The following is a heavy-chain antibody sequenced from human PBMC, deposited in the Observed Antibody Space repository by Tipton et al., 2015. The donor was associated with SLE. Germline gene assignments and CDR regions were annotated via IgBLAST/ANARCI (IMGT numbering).Heavy chain of an antibody. Sequence: QLVQSGGGVVQPGRSLRLSCAASGFTFSSYAMHWVRQAPGKGLERVAVISYDGSNKYYADSVKGRFTISRDSSKNTLYVQVSSLRAEDTAVYYWARDLVGPTGYGMGVWGQGTTVAVSS. V-gene: IGHV3-30*04. D-gene: IGHD1-26*01. CDR1: GFTFSSYA. CDR2: ISYDGSNK. J-gene: IGHJ6*02. CDR3: ARDLVGPTGYGMGV.